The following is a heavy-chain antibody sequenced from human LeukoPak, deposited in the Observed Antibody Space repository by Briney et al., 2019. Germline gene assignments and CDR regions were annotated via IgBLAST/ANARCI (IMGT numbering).Heavy chain of an antibody. CDR2: IYYSGST. CDR3: ARRRFGEEPWRKNPARGNFDY. V-gene: IGHV4-39*01. J-gene: IGHJ4*02. Sequence: SETLSLTCTVSGGSISSSSYYWGWIRQPPGKGLEWIGSIYYSGSTYYNPSLKSRVTISVDTSKNQFSLKLSSVTAADTAVYYCARRRFGEEPWRKNPARGNFDYWGQGTLVTVSS. CDR1: GGSISSSSYY. D-gene: IGHD3-10*01.